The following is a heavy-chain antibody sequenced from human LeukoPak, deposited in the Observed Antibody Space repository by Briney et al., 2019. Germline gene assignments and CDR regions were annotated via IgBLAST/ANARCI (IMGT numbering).Heavy chain of an antibody. V-gene: IGHV3-11*04. CDR1: GFTFSDYY. CDR3: ARDPSYSENLDY. D-gene: IGHD1-26*01. J-gene: IGHJ4*02. Sequence: GGSLRLSCAASGFTFSDYYMSRIRQAPGKGLEWVSYISSSGSTIYYADSVKGRFTISRDNAKNSLYLQMNSLRAEDTAVYYCARDPSYSENLDYWGQGTLVTVSS. CDR2: ISSSGSTI.